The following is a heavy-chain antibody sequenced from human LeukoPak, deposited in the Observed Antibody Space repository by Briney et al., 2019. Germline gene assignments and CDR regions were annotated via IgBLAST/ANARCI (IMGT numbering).Heavy chain of an antibody. D-gene: IGHD2-2*01. CDR1: GDSVSSNSVA. Sequence: SQTLSLTCAISGDSVSSNSVAWNWIRQSPSRGLEWLGRTYYRSTWYNDYAVSVRGRITVNPDTSKNQFSLHLNSVTPEDTAVYYCARRLTQYDCFDPWGQGILVTVSS. CDR3: ARRLTQYDCFDP. V-gene: IGHV6-1*01. J-gene: IGHJ5*02. CDR2: TYYRSTWYN.